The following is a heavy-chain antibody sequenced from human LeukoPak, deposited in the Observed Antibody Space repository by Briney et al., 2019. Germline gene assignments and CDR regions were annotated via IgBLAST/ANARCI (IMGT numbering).Heavy chain of an antibody. Sequence: PSETLSLTCTVSGYSISSGYFWGWIRQPPGQGLEWIGSIYHSDTTYYNPSLKSRITISVDTSKNQFSLKLSSVIAADTAVYYCARLSGYNGSGRFDPWGQGTLVTVSS. J-gene: IGHJ5*02. CDR2: IYHSDTT. CDR3: ARLSGYNGSGRFDP. V-gene: IGHV4-38-2*02. CDR1: GYSISSGYF. D-gene: IGHD3-10*01.